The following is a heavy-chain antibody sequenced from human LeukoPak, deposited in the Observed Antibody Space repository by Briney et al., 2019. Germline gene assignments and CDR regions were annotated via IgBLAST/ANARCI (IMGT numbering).Heavy chain of an antibody. CDR1: GGPFSGYY. J-gene: IGHJ4*02. D-gene: IGHD3/OR15-3a*01. V-gene: IGHV4-34*01. Sequence: SETLSLTCVVYGGPFSGYYWSWIRQPPGKGLGWIGEINHSGTTNYNPSLKSRVTISVDTSKNQFSLKLTSVTAADTAVYYCAGGGLANYFDYWGQGTLVPVSS. CDR3: AGGGLANYFDY. CDR2: INHSGTT.